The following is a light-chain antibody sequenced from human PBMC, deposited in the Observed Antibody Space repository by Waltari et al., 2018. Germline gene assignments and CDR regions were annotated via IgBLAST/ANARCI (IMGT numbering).Light chain of an antibody. CDR1: SSDVGRYNY. CDR2: DVT. CDR3: ASYNPGSTLV. V-gene: IGLV2-14*01. Sequence: QSALTQPASVSGSPGQSITISCTGSSSDVGRYNYVSWYQQFPDRAPKLIIYDVTNRPSGVCDRFTGSKSANTASLTMSGLQPEDEAEYYCASYNPGSTLVFGGGTKLTVL. J-gene: IGLJ3*02.